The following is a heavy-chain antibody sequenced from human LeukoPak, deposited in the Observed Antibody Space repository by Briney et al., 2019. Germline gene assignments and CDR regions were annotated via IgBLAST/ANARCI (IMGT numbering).Heavy chain of an antibody. D-gene: IGHD3-22*01. CDR2: IRYDGSNK. CDR1: GFTFSSYG. V-gene: IGHV3-30*02. Sequence: GGFLRLSCAASGFTFSSYGMHWVRQAPGKGLEWVAFIRYDGSNKYYADSVKGRFTISRDNSKNTLYLQMNSLRAEDTAVYYCAREHYYDSSGLFDYWGQGTLVTVSS. J-gene: IGHJ4*02. CDR3: AREHYYDSSGLFDY.